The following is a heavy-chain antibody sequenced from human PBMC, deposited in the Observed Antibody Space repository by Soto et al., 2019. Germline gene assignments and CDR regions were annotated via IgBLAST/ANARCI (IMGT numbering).Heavy chain of an antibody. CDR1: DGSISSNNW. CDR3: ARNSYLTGGGYCDY. D-gene: IGHD3-9*01. Sequence: QVYLQESGPGLVKPSGTLSLTCAVSDGSISSNNWWSWVRQPPGKGLEWIGEIYPSGSTNYNPSFKSRVTISVDKSKSQFSLKLSSVTASDTAVYYCARNSYLTGGGYCDYWGQGTLVTVSS. J-gene: IGHJ4*02. V-gene: IGHV4-4*02. CDR2: IYPSGST.